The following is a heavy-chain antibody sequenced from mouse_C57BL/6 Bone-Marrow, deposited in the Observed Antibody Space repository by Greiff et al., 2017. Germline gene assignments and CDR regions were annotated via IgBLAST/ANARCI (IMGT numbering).Heavy chain of an antibody. D-gene: IGHD1-1*01. CDR1: GYTFTSYW. Sequence: QVQLQQPGAELVKPGASVKMSCKASGYTFTSYWITWVKQRPGQGLEWIGDIYPGSGSTNYNEKFKSKATLTVDTSSSTAYMQLSSLTSEDSAVYYCARVTTVVATGDDYAMDYWGQGTSVTVSS. CDR2: IYPGSGST. J-gene: IGHJ4*01. V-gene: IGHV1-55*01. CDR3: ARVTTVVATGDDYAMDY.